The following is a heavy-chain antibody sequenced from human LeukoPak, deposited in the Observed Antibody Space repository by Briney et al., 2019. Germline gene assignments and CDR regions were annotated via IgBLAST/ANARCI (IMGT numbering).Heavy chain of an antibody. CDR2: INNDGTAT. V-gene: IGHV3-74*01. CDR3: AKGGRNCSGGSCYYYYMDV. J-gene: IGHJ6*03. D-gene: IGHD2-15*01. Sequence: PGGSLRLSCAASGFTFSAYWMHWVRQVPGKGLVWVSRINNDGTATFFADSVKGRFTISRDNAKNTLYLQMDSLRAEDTAVYYCAKGGRNCSGGSCYYYYMDVWGKGTTVTVSS. CDR1: GFTFSAYW.